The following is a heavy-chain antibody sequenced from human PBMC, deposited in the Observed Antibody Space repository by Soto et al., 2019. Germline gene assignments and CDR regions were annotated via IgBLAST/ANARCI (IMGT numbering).Heavy chain of an antibody. CDR2: INPSGGST. V-gene: IGHV1-46*01. J-gene: IGHJ4*01. CDR3: ARDINYYDSSGYYYPFDY. Sequence: ASVNVSCKASGYTFTSYYMHWVRQAPGQGLEWMGIINPSGGSTSYAQKFQGRVTMTRDTSTSTVYMELSSLRSEDTAVYYCARDINYYDSSGYYYPFDYWGHGTLVIVSS. CDR1: GYTFTSYY. D-gene: IGHD3-22*01.